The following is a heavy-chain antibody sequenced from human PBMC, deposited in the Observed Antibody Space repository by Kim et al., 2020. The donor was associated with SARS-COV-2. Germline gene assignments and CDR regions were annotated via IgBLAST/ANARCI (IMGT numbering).Heavy chain of an antibody. D-gene: IGHD3-22*01. CDR2: ISGSGGST. Sequence: GGSLRLSCAASGFTFSSYAMSWVRQAPGKGLEWVSAISGSGGSTYYADSVKGRFTISRDNSKNTLYLQMNSLRAEDTAVYYCAKDGSPVRGVIGWGDYYDSSGPGWFDPWGQGTLVTVSS. CDR1: GFTFSSYA. CDR3: AKDGSPVRGVIGWGDYYDSSGPGWFDP. V-gene: IGHV3-23*01. J-gene: IGHJ5*02.